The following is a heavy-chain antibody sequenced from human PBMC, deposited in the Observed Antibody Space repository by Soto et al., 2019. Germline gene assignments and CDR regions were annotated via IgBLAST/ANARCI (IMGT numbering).Heavy chain of an antibody. Sequence: PGGSLRLSCAASGFTFSSYGMHWVRQAPGKGLEWVAVIWYDGSNKYYADSVKGRFTISRDNSKNTLYLQMNSLRAEDTAVYYCARDVTPVAGPIYYYYGMDVWGQGTTVTVSS. D-gene: IGHD6-19*01. CDR3: ARDVTPVAGPIYYYYGMDV. CDR1: GFTFSSYG. J-gene: IGHJ6*02. CDR2: IWYDGSNK. V-gene: IGHV3-33*01.